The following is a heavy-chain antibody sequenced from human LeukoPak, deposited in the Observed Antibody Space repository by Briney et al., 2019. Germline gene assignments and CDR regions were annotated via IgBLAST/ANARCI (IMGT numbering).Heavy chain of an antibody. Sequence: GGSLRLSCAASGFTVSSNYMSWVRQAPGKGLEWVSVIYSGGSTYYADSVKGRFTISRDNAKNSLYLQMNSLRAEDTAVYYCARTPASSGSYWFDPWGQGTLVTVSS. CDR1: GFTVSSNY. CDR3: ARTPASSGSYWFDP. J-gene: IGHJ5*02. D-gene: IGHD6-19*01. CDR2: IYSGGST. V-gene: IGHV3-66*01.